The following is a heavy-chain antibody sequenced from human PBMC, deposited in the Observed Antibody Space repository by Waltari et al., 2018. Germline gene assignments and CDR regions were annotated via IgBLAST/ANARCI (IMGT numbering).Heavy chain of an antibody. V-gene: IGHV4-34*01. D-gene: IGHD6-19*01. J-gene: IGHJ4*01. CDR3: ARQFSSGWYSEY. Sequence: QVQLQQWGAGLLKPSETLSLTCAVYGGSFSGYYWSWIRQSPGKGLEWIGEINHSGSTNYNPSLKSRVTISVDTSKNQFSLKVSSVTAADTAVYYCARQFSSGWYSEYWGQEPWSPSPQ. CDR1: GGSFSGYY. CDR2: INHSGST.